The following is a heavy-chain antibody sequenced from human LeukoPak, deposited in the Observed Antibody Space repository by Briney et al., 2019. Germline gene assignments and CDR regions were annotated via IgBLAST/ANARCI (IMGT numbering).Heavy chain of an antibody. CDR2: ISAYNGNT. D-gene: IGHD3-22*01. CDR3: ARRGYNYYDSSGRDYFDY. CDR1: GYTFTSYG. J-gene: IGHJ4*02. V-gene: IGHV1-18*01. Sequence: ASVKVSCKASGYTFTSYGISWVRQAPGQGLEWMGWISAYNGNTNYAQKLQGRVTMTTDTSTSTAYMELRSLRSDDTDVYYWARRGYNYYDSSGRDYFDYWGQGTLVTVSS.